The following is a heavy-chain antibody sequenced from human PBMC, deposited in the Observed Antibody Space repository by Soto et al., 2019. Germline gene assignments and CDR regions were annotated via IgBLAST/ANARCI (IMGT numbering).Heavy chain of an antibody. CDR3: AKIIAAAGAGDLVY. V-gene: IGHV3-30*18. D-gene: IGHD6-13*01. J-gene: IGHJ4*02. CDR2: ISYDGSNK. Sequence: GGSLRLSCAASGFTLSSYGMHWVRQAPGKGLEWVAVISYDGSNKYYADSVKGRFTISRDNSKNTLYLQMNSLRAEDTAVYSCAKIIAAAGAGDLVYGSQCILVTVYS. CDR1: GFTLSSYG.